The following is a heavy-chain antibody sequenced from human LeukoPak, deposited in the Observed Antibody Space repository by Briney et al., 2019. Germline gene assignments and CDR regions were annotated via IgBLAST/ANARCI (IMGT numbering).Heavy chain of an antibody. CDR2: IYTSGST. D-gene: IGHD3-16*01. V-gene: IGHV4-4*07. CDR1: GGSISSYY. CDR3: ASMKDAFDI. Sequence: SETLSLTCTVSGGSISSYYWSWIRQPAGKGLEGIGSIYTSGSTNYTPSLKSRVTMSVDTSKNKFYLKLSSVTAADTAVYYCASMKDAFDIWGQGTMVTVSS. J-gene: IGHJ3*02.